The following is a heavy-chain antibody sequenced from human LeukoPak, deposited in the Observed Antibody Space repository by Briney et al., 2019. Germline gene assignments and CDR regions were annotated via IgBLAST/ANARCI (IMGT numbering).Heavy chain of an antibody. Sequence: GASVKVSCTASGYSFTSYDINWVRQATGQGLEWMGWMNPNSANTGYAQKFQGRVTITRNTAISTAYMELSSLRSEETAVYYCARSYYDFWSGYYAFDIWGQGTMVTVSS. J-gene: IGHJ3*02. CDR3: ARSYYDFWSGYYAFDI. CDR2: MNPNSANT. D-gene: IGHD3-3*01. CDR1: GYSFTSYD. V-gene: IGHV1-8*03.